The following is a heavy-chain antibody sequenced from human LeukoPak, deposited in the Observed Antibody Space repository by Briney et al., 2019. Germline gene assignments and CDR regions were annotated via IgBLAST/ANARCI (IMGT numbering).Heavy chain of an antibody. CDR2: IRYDGSSK. D-gene: IGHD1-26*01. CDR3: ATTTIRLGY. Sequence: GGSVRLSCAASGFTFSTYGMHWVRQAPGKGLEWVAFIRYDGSSKYYADSVRGRFTISRDNSKNTLHLQVSSLRTEDTAVYYCATTTIRLGYWGQGTLVTVSS. CDR1: GFTFSTYG. V-gene: IGHV3-30*02. J-gene: IGHJ4*02.